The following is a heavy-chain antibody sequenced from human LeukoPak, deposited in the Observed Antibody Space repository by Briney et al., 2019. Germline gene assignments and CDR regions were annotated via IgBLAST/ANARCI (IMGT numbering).Heavy chain of an antibody. Sequence: ASVKVSCKASGYTFTSYDINWVRQATGQGLEWMGWMNPNSGNTGYAQKFQGRVTMTRNTSISTAYMELSSLRSEDTAVYYCARGGGRGYSGSYYYYYYMDVWGKGTTVTISS. V-gene: IGHV1-8*01. J-gene: IGHJ6*03. CDR2: MNPNSGNT. CDR1: GYTFTSYD. D-gene: IGHD5-12*01. CDR3: ARGGGRGYSGSYYYYYYMDV.